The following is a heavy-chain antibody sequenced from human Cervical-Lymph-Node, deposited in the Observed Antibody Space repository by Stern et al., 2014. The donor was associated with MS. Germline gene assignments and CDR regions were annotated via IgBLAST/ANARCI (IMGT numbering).Heavy chain of an antibody. D-gene: IGHD6-19*01. Sequence: VQLVESGGGLVKPGGSLRLSCAASGFSFSGYYMRWIRQAPGKGLEWVAYIRGSTSYTKYADSVKGRFTISRDNTKNSLYLQMNSLSAEDTAVYYCARGYSSGWYAGNYWGQGSLVTVSS. CDR3: ARGYSSGWYAGNY. CDR1: GFSFSGYY. J-gene: IGHJ4*02. V-gene: IGHV3-11*06. CDR2: IRGSTSYT.